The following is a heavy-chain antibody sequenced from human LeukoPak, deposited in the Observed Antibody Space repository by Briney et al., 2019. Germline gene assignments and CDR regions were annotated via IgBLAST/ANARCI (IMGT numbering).Heavy chain of an antibody. CDR2: IYYSGST. CDR3: ARGLYGGYVYFGY. J-gene: IGHJ4*02. CDR1: GGSISSYY. Sequence: SETLSLTCTVSGGSISSYYWSWIRQPPGKGLEWIGYIYYSGSTNYNPSLKSRVTISVDTSKNQFSLKLSSVTAADTAVYYCARGLYGGYVYFGYWGQGTLVTVSS. V-gene: IGHV4-59*12. D-gene: IGHD5-12*01.